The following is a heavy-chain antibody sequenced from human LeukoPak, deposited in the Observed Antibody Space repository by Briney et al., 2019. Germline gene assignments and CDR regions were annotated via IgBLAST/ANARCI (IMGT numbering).Heavy chain of an antibody. CDR2: ISSSGSTI. CDR1: GLTFSDYY. Sequence: GGSLRLSCAASGLTFSDYYMSWIRQAPGKGLEWVSYISSSGSTIYYADSVKGRFTISRDNAKNSLYLQMNSLRAEDTAMYYCARGRYSGTAYYFDYWGQGTLVTVSS. D-gene: IGHD5-12*01. CDR3: ARGRYSGTAYYFDY. V-gene: IGHV3-11*01. J-gene: IGHJ4*02.